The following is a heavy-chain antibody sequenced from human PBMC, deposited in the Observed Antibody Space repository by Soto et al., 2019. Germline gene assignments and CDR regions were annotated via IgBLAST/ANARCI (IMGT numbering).Heavy chain of an antibody. CDR3: ARINWNYYYFDY. CDR1: GGSISSSSYY. CDR2: IYYSGNT. J-gene: IGHJ4*02. D-gene: IGHD1-7*01. V-gene: IGHV4-39*01. Sequence: SETLSLTCTGSGGSISSSSYYWGWIRQPPGKGLEWIGRIYYSGNTYYNPSLKSRVTMSVDTSKNQFSLKLTSVTAADTAVYYCARINWNYYYFDYWGQGTLVTVSS.